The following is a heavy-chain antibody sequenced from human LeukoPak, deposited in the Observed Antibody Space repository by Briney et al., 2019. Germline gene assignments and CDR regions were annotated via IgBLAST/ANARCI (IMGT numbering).Heavy chain of an antibody. CDR3: ATGRATGASDAFDI. J-gene: IGHJ3*02. CDR1: GYTFTDYY. V-gene: IGHV1-69-2*01. CDR2: VDPEDGET. Sequence: ASVKTSCKASGYTFTDYYMHWVQQAPGKGLEWMGRVDPEDGETIYAEKFQGRVTITADTSTDTAYMELSSLRSEDTAVYYCATGRATGASDAFDIWGQGTMVTVSS. D-gene: IGHD5-24*01.